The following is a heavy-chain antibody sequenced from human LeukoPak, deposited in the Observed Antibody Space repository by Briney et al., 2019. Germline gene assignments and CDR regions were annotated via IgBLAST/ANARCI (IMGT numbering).Heavy chain of an antibody. D-gene: IGHD3-10*01. CDR1: GLTFSSYG. Sequence: GRSLRLSCAASGLTFSSYGMHWVRQAPGKGLEWVAVISYDGSNKYYADSVKGRFTISRDNSKNTLYLQMNSLRAEDTAVYYCAKDVRYGSGFVYYGMDVWGKGTTVTVSS. J-gene: IGHJ6*04. CDR2: ISYDGSNK. CDR3: AKDVRYGSGFVYYGMDV. V-gene: IGHV3-30*18.